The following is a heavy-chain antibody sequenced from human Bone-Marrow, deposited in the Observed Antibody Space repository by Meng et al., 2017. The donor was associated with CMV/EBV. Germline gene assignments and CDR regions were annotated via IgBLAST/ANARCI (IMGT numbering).Heavy chain of an antibody. D-gene: IGHD6-19*01. CDR3: AKVASTRFDP. CDR1: GFTFSSYG. Sequence: GESLKISCAASGFTFSSYGMHWVRQAPGKGLEWVAVIWYDGSNKYYADSVKGRFTISRDNSKNTLYLQMNSLRAEDTAVYYCAKVASTRFDPWGQGTLVTVSS. J-gene: IGHJ5*02. CDR2: IWYDGSNK. V-gene: IGHV3-33*06.